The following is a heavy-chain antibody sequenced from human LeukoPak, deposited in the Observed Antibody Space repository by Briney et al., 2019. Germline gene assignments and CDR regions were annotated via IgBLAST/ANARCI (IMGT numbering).Heavy chain of an antibody. CDR1: GGSIISGGYY. CDR3: ARLKFDVLTGYYEALDY. Sequence: SQTLSLTCTVSGGSIISGGYYWSWIRQHPGKGPEWIGYIYYSGTTYSNPSLKSRVTMSVDTSKNQFSLKLRSVTAADTAVYYCARLKFDVLTGYYEALDYWGQGTLVTVSS. D-gene: IGHD3-9*01. J-gene: IGHJ4*02. CDR2: IYYSGTT. V-gene: IGHV4-31*03.